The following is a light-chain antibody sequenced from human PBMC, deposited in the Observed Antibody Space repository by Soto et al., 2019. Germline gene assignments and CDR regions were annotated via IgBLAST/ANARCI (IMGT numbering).Light chain of an antibody. V-gene: IGLV1-40*01. CDR2: GNS. Sequence: QSVLTQPSSLSGAPGQRVTISCTGSSSNIGTSYDVHWYRQLPGTAPKLLIYGNSNRPSGVPDRFSGSKSGTSASLAITGLQAEDEADYYCQSYDTSLSVWVFGGGTKLTVL. CDR3: QSYDTSLSVWV. CDR1: SSNIGTSYD. J-gene: IGLJ3*02.